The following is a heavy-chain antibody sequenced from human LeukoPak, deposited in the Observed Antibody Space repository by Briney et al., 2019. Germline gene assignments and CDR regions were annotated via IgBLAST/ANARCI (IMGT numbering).Heavy chain of an antibody. CDR3: ARDVWTEKYYDYVWGTKAFDY. Sequence: ASVKVSCKVSGYTLTELSMHWVRQAPGKGLEWMGGFDPEDGETIYAQKFQGRVTMTEDTSTDTAYMELSSLRSEDTAVYYCARDVWTEKYYDYVWGTKAFDYWGQGTLVTVSS. CDR1: GYTLTELS. D-gene: IGHD3-16*01. CDR2: FDPEDGET. V-gene: IGHV1-24*01. J-gene: IGHJ4*02.